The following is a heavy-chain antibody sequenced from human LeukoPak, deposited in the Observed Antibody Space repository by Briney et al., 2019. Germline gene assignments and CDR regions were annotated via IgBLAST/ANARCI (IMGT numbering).Heavy chain of an antibody. CDR3: ARGGAAGIYGMDV. D-gene: IGHD6-13*01. J-gene: IGHJ6*02. CDR2: ISYDGSNK. Sequence: GGSLRLSCAASGFTFSSHGMHWVRQAPGKGLVWVTFISYDGSNKDYADSVKGRFTISRDNSKNTLYLQVDSLRPEDTAVYYCARGGAAGIYGMDVWGQGAIMTVTS. V-gene: IGHV3-30*02. CDR1: GFTFSSHG.